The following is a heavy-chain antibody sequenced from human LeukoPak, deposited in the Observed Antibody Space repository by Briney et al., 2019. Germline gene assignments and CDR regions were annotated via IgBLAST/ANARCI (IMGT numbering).Heavy chain of an antibody. J-gene: IGHJ6*03. CDR2: IYHSGST. CDR1: GYSISSGYY. V-gene: IGHV4-38-2*02. Sequence: SETLSLTCTVSGYSISSGYYWGWIRPPPGKGLEWIGSIYHSGSTYYNPSLKSRVTISVDTSKNQFSLKLSSVTAADTAVYYCARPDYYYYYMDVWGKGTTVTISS. CDR3: ARPDYYYYYMDV.